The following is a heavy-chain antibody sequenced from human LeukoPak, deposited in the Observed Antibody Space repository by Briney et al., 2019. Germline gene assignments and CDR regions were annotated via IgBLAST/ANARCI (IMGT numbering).Heavy chain of an antibody. D-gene: IGHD3-22*01. V-gene: IGHV1-8*01. CDR3: ARGPANMIVVVIHGDYFDY. CDR1: GYTFTSYD. J-gene: IGHJ4*02. Sequence: ASVKVSCKASGYTFTSYDINWVRQATGQGLEWMGWMDPNSGNTGYAQKFQGRVTMTRNTSISTAYMELSRLRSEDTAVYYCARGPANMIVVVIHGDYFDYWGQGTLVTVSS. CDR2: MDPNSGNT.